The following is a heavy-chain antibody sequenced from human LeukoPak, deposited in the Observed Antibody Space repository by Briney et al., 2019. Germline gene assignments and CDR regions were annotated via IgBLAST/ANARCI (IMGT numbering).Heavy chain of an antibody. V-gene: IGHV3-30*03. J-gene: IGHJ4*02. CDR2: ISYDGSNE. Sequence: GGSLRLSCAASGFTFSSYGMHWVRQAPGKGLEWVAVISYDGSNEYYADSVKGRFTISRDNSKNTLYLQMNSLRADDTAVYYCARVRGGYSSRGFGYWGQGTLVTVSS. D-gene: IGHD6-13*01. CDR1: GFTFSSYG. CDR3: ARVRGGYSSRGFGY.